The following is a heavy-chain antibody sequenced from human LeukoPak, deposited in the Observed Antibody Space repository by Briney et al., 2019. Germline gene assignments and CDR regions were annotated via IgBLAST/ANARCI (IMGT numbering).Heavy chain of an antibody. V-gene: IGHV4-39*01. CDR3: ARHASVSGNWPRPLDY. D-gene: IGHD3-3*01. CDR1: GGSISSSSYY. J-gene: IGHJ4*02. CDR2: IYYSGSA. Sequence: SETLSLTCTVSGGSISSSSYYWGWVRQPPGKGLEWIANIYYSGSAYYSPSLRSRVTISVDTSKNQFSLKLTSVTAADTAVYYCARHASVSGNWPRPLDYWGQGSLVTVSS.